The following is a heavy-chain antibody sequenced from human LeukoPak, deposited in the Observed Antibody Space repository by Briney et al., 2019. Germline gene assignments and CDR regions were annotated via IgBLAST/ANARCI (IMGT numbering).Heavy chain of an antibody. V-gene: IGHV4-34*01. CDR3: ARGRYYYGSGSYYPLDY. CDR1: GASISSYY. J-gene: IGHJ4*02. D-gene: IGHD3-10*01. CDR2: INHSGST. Sequence: SEALSLTCTVSGASISSYYWSWIRQPPGKGLEWIGEINHSGSTNYNPSLKSRVTISVDTSKNQFSLKLSSVTAADTAVYYCARGRYYYGSGSYYPLDYWGQGTLVTVSS.